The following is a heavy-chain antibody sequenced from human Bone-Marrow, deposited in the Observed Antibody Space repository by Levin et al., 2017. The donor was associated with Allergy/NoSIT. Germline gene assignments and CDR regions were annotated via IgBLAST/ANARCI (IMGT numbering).Heavy chain of an antibody. D-gene: IGHD3-3*01. CDR1: GLTFSSYS. V-gene: IGHV3-48*02. CDR3: ARDKRFLEWLSVYDGMDV. CDR2: ISSSSGTI. J-gene: IGHJ6*02. Sequence: GESLKISCAASGLTFSSYSMNWVRQAPGKGLEWVSYISSSSGTIYYADSVKGRFTISRDNAKNSLYLQMNSLRDEDTAVYYCARDKRFLEWLSVYDGMDVWGQGTTVTVSS.